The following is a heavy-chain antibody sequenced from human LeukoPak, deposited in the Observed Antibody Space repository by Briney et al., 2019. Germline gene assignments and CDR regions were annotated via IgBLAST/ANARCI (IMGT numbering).Heavy chain of an antibody. CDR1: GGSISSSSYY. CDR3: AKEKGSVGSPGSAFDI. J-gene: IGHJ3*02. Sequence: SETLSLTCTVSGGSISSSSYYWGWIRQPPGKGLEWIGSIYYSGSTYYNPSLKSRVTISLDTSKNQFSLKLSSVTAADTAVYYCAKEKGSVGSPGSAFDIWGQGTMVTVSS. D-gene: IGHD3-10*01. V-gene: IGHV4-39*07. CDR2: IYYSGST.